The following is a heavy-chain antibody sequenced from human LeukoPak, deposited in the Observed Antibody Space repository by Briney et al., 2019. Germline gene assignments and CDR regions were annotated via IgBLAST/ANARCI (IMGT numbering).Heavy chain of an antibody. CDR2: IRYDGSNK. V-gene: IGHV3-30*02. D-gene: IGHD2-2*02. Sequence: GGSLRLSCEGSGFTFSNYWMSWVRQAPGKGLEWVAFIRYDGSNKYYADSVKGRFTISRDNSKNTLYLQMNSLRAEDTAVYYCAKGQLGYCSSTSCYNRPLGYWGQGTLVTVSS. J-gene: IGHJ4*02. CDR3: AKGQLGYCSSTSCYNRPLGY. CDR1: GFTFSNYW.